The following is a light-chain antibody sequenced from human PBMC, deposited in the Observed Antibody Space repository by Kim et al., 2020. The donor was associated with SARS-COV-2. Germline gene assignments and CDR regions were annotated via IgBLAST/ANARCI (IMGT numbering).Light chain of an antibody. J-gene: IGLJ2*01. CDR3: QAWDSSTVV. CDR1: KLGDKY. V-gene: IGLV3-1*01. CDR2: QDS. Sequence: GSPGQTAGITCFGAKLGDKYACWYQQKPGKSPVLVIYQDSRRPSGIPERFSGSNSGNTATLTISGTQAMDEADYYCQAWDSSTVVFGGGTQLTVL.